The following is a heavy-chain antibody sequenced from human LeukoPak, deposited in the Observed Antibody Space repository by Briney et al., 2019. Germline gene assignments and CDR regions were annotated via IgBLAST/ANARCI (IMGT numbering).Heavy chain of an antibody. V-gene: IGHV3-23*01. CDR2: ISASGGST. Sequence: GGSLRLSCAASVFTFSNYSMSWVRQAPGKGLEWVSAISASGGSTFYADSVKGRFTISRDNSKNTLFLQMNSLKAEDTAVYYCAKDREYSYDSSGYYCWNYWGQGTLVTVSS. J-gene: IGHJ4*02. CDR3: AKDREYSYDSSGYYCWNY. D-gene: IGHD3-22*01. CDR1: VFTFSNYS.